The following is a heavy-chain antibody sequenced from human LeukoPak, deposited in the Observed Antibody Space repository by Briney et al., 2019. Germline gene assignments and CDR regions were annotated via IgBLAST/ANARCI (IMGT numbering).Heavy chain of an antibody. Sequence: SETLSLTCAVYGGSFSCYYWSWIRQPPGKGLEWIGEINHSGNTNYNPSLNSRVTISVDTSKNQFSLKLSSGTAADTAVYYCARVLTMVRGLIKNNWFDPWGEGTLGTVSS. V-gene: IGHV4-34*01. CDR1: GGSFSCYY. J-gene: IGHJ5*02. D-gene: IGHD3-10*01. CDR2: INHSGNT. CDR3: ARVLTMVRGLIKNNWFDP.